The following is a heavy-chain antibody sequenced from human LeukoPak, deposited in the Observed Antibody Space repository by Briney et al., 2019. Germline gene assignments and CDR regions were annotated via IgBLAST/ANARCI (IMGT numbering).Heavy chain of an antibody. CDR3: ARAGIAVAGTSGWFDP. CDR1: GFTFTVFY. D-gene: IGHD6-19*01. J-gene: IGHJ5*02. Sequence: ASVKVSCKASGFTFTVFYLHWLRQAPGQGLEWMGGINPNSGDTDYAQKFQGRVTLTRDTSITTAYMELSRLRSDDTAVYYCARAGIAVAGTSGWFDPWGQGTLVTVSS. V-gene: IGHV1-2*02. CDR2: INPNSGDT.